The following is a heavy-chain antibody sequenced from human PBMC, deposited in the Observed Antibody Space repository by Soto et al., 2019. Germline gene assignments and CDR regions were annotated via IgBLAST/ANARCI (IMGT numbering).Heavy chain of an antibody. D-gene: IGHD1-26*01. V-gene: IGHV4-31*03. Sequence: QVQLQESGPGLVKPSQTLSLTCTVSGGSISTGGYYWSWIRQHPGRGLEWIGDIYHSGLTFSNPSLQSRVAISIATSKNKFSLKLSSVTAADTAVYYCATVRWELHDAFDIWGQGTMVSVSS. CDR1: GGSISTGGYY. CDR2: IYHSGLT. J-gene: IGHJ3*02. CDR3: ATVRWELHDAFDI.